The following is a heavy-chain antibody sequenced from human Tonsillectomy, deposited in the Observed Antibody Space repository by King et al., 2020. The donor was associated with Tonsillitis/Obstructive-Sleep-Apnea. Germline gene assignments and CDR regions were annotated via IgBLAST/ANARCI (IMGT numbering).Heavy chain of an antibody. CDR3: ARDTVFYSNPDYYYYYMDV. CDR2: ISSSSSTI. V-gene: IGHV3-48*02. J-gene: IGHJ6*03. D-gene: IGHD4-11*01. CDR1: GFTFSSYS. Sequence: VQLVESGGGLVQPGGSLRISCAASGFTFSSYSMNWVRQAPGKGLEWVSYISSSSSTIYYADSVKGRFTISRDNAKNSLYLQMNSLRDEDTAVYYCARDTVFYSNPDYYYYYMDVWGKGTTVTVSS.